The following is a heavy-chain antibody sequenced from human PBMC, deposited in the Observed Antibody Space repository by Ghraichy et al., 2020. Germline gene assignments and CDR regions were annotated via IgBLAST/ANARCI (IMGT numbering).Heavy chain of an antibody. CDR2: INPHSHST. Sequence: ASVKVSCKPSGHILSDLNIHWVRQAPGQGPQWMGRINPHSHSTHYAQPFQGRLTMTWDISFKFTDMELSSLTSDDTATYYCVAEDSSSSSFPWGQGSLITVSS. J-gene: IGHJ5*02. D-gene: IGHD6-6*01. CDR3: VAEDSSSSSFP. CDR1: GHILSDLN. V-gene: IGHV1/OR15-1*04.